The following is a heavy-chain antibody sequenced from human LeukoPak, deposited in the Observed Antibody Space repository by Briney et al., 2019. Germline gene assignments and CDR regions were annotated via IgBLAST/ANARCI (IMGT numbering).Heavy chain of an antibody. CDR1: GYTFTGYG. CDR3: ARGAERWLQSPVDY. CDR2: ISAYNGNT. D-gene: IGHD5-24*01. J-gene: IGHJ4*02. V-gene: IGHV1-18*01. Sequence: ASVKVSCKASGYTFTGYGISWVRQAPGQGLEWMGWISAYNGNTNYAQKLLGRVTMTTDTSTSTAYMELRSLRSDDTAVYYCARGAERWLQSPVDYWGQGTLVTVSS.